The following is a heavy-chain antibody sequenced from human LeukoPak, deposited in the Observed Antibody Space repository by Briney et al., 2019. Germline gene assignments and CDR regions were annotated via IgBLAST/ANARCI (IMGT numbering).Heavy chain of an antibody. CDR2: IYSGGTT. D-gene: IGHD5-12*01. J-gene: IGHJ4*02. V-gene: IGHV3-66*01. CDR1: VFTVSTNY. Sequence: GGSLRLSCAASVFTVSTNYMTWVRQAPGKGLEWVSVIYSGGTTYYADSVKGRFSISRDNSKNTLYLQMNSLRAEDTAVYYCARYDYGRSGFDYWGQGTLITVSS. CDR3: ARYDYGRSGFDY.